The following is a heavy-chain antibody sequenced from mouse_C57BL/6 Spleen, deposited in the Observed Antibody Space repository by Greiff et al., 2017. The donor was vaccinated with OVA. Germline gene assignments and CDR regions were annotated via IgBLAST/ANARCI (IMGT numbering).Heavy chain of an antibody. CDR3: ATRYYGSSYEDY. V-gene: IGHV14-4*01. J-gene: IGHJ2*01. CDR1: GFNITDDY. D-gene: IGHD1-1*01. Sequence: VQLQQSGAELVRPGASVKLSCTASGFNITDDYMHWVKQRPEQGLEWIGWIDPENADTEYASKFKGKATITADTSSNTAYLQLSSLTSEDTAVDYCATRYYGSSYEDYWGQGTTLTVAS. CDR2: IDPENADT.